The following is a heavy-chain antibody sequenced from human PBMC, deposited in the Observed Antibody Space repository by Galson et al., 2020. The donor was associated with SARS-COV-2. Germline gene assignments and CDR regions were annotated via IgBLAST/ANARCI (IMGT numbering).Heavy chain of an antibody. D-gene: IGHD3-9*01. Sequence: ASVKVSCKVSGYTLTELSMHWVRQAPGKGLEWMGGFDPEDGETIYAQKFQGRVTMTEDTSTDTAYMELSSLRSEDTAVYYCATEPPGSFGYYYYGMDVWGQGTTVTVSS. CDR3: ATEPPGSFGYYYYGMDV. CDR2: FDPEDGET. J-gene: IGHJ6*02. V-gene: IGHV1-24*01. CDR1: GYTLTELS.